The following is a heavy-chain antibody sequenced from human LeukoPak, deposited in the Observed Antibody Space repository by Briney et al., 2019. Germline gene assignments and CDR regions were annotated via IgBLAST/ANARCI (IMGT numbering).Heavy chain of an antibody. Sequence: GGSLRLSCAASGFSLSNYGMHWARQATGKGLEWDSAISGSGGSTYYADSVKGRFTISRDNSKNTLYLQMNSLRAEDTAVYYSAKVPYYYDNASFDYWGQGTLVTVSS. CDR1: GFSLSNYG. CDR3: AKVPYYYDNASFDY. J-gene: IGHJ4*02. V-gene: IGHV3-23*01. D-gene: IGHD3-22*01. CDR2: ISGSGGST.